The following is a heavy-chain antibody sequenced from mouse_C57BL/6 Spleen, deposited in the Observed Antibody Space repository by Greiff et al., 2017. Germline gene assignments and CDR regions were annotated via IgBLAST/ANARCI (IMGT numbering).Heavy chain of an antibody. CDR1: GYAFSSYW. Sequence: QVQLEESGAELVKPGASVKISCKASGYAFSSYWMNWVKQRPGKGLEWIGQIYPGDGDTNYNGKFKGKATLTADKSSSTAYMQLSSLTSEDSAVYFCADSNPYAMDYWGQGTSVTVSS. CDR2: IYPGDGDT. J-gene: IGHJ4*01. V-gene: IGHV1-80*01. CDR3: ADSNPYAMDY. D-gene: IGHD2-5*01.